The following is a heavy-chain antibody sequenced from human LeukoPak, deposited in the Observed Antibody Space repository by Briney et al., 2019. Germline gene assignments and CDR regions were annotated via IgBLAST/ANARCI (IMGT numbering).Heavy chain of an antibody. Sequence: SRRSLSPSCAASGFTLDDYGMSWVRQAPGRGLEWVSGINWNVGRTGYTDSVKGRFPISRDSAKNSLSRHMNRLRAQDTDLYYWAKKRGSSGFIPIDYGGQGTLVTVSA. J-gene: IGHJ4*02. V-gene: IGHV3-20*04. CDR1: GFTLDDYG. CDR2: INWNVGRT. CDR3: AKKRGSSGFIPIDY. D-gene: IGHD3-22*01.